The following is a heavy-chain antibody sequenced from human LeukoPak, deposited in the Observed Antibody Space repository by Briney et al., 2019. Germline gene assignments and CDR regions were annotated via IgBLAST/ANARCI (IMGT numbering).Heavy chain of an antibody. D-gene: IGHD3-9*01. Sequence: GGSLRLSCAASGFTFSSYGMHWVRQAPGKGLEWVAFIRYDGSNKYYADSVKGRFTISRDNSENTLYLQMNSLRAEDTAVYYCAKDTYYDILTGTPSYYYYGMDVWGQGTTVTVSS. V-gene: IGHV3-30*02. CDR2: IRYDGSNK. J-gene: IGHJ6*02. CDR3: AKDTYYDILTGTPSYYYYGMDV. CDR1: GFTFSSYG.